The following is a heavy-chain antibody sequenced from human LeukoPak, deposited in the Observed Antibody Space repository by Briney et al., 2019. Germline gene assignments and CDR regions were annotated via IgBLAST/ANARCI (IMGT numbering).Heavy chain of an antibody. D-gene: IGHD3-3*01. CDR1: GGSISSYY. CDR2: IYTSGST. V-gene: IGHV4-4*07. CDR3: ARDPTPITIFGVVTAVYFDY. Sequence: SETLSLTCTVSGGSISSYYWSWIRQPAGKGLEWIGRIYTSGSTNYSPSLKSRVTMSVDTSKNQFSLKLSSVTAADTAVYYCARDPTPITIFGVVTAVYFDYWGQGTLVTVSS. J-gene: IGHJ4*02.